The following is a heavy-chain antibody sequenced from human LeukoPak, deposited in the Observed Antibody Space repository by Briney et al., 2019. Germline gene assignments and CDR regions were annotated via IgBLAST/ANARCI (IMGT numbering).Heavy chain of an antibody. CDR3: TSSPGYSSGWYDY. CDR1: GFTFSGSA. D-gene: IGHD6-19*01. CDR2: IRSKANSYAT. V-gene: IGHV3-73*01. J-gene: IGHJ4*02. Sequence: GGSLRLSCAASGFTFSGSAMHWVRQASGKGLEWVGRIRSKANSYATAYAASVKGRFTISRDDSKNTAYLQMNSLKTEDTAVYYCTSSPGYSSGWYDYWGQGTLVTVSS.